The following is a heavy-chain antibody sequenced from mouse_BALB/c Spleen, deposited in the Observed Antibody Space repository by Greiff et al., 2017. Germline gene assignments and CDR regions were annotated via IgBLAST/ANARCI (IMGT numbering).Heavy chain of an antibody. CDR2: ISSGGST. CDR1: GFTFSSYA. CDR3: ARGYDYDYFDY. D-gene: IGHD2-4*01. V-gene: IGHV5-6-5*01. J-gene: IGHJ2*01. Sequence: EVMLVESGGGLVKPGGSLKLSCAASGFTFSSYAMSWVRQTPEKRLEWVASISSGGSTYYPDSVKGRFTISRDNARNILYLQMSSLRSEDTAMYYCARGYDYDYFDYWGQGTTLTVSS.